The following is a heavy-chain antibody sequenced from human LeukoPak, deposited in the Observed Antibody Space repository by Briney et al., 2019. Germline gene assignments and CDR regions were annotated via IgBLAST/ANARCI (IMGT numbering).Heavy chain of an antibody. J-gene: IGHJ4*02. CDR2: ISWNSGSI. CDR3: AKEAAAGYYFDY. D-gene: IGHD6-13*01. Sequence: GGSLRLSCAASGFTFDDYAMHWVRHAPGKGLEWVSGISWNSGSIGYADSVKGRFTISRDNAKNSLYLQMNSLRAEDTALYYCAKEAAAGYYFDYWGQGTLVTVSS. V-gene: IGHV3-9*01. CDR1: GFTFDDYA.